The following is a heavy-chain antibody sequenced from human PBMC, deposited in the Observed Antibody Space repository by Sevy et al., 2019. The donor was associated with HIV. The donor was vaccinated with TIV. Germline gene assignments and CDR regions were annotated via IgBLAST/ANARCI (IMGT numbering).Heavy chain of an antibody. CDR1: GFTFSRYW. CDR3: ARLRDDSSGYHLDY. Sequence: GGSLRLSCAASGFTFSRYWMTWVRQTPGKGLEWVANIKQDGSEKYYVDSWKGRFTISRDNAKNSLYLQMNSLRAEDTAVYYCARLRDDSSGYHLDYWGQGTLVTVSS. V-gene: IGHV3-7*01. CDR2: IKQDGSEK. J-gene: IGHJ4*02. D-gene: IGHD3-22*01.